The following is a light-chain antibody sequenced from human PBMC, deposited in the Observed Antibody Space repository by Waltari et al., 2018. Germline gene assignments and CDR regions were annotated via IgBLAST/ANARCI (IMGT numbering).Light chain of an antibody. CDR1: SGHLSTTSS. J-gene: IGLJ3*02. CDR2: KAN. Sequence: QTVVTKVPWLSVSPGGTVTTSCALGSGHLSTTSSTTWYQQTPGQAPRTLVYKANARSSGVPDRFSGSILGNTAALTITGAQADDESDYYCALYMGSGIWVFGGGTRLTVL. V-gene: IGLV8-61*01. CDR3: ALYMGSGIWV.